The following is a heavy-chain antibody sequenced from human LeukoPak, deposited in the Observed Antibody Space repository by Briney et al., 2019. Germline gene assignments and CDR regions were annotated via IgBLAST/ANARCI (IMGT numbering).Heavy chain of an antibody. CDR3: ARGASRIQLWFFDP. V-gene: IGHV3-23*01. D-gene: IGHD5-18*01. CDR1: GFTFSNYA. Sequence: GGSLRLSCAASGFTFSNYAMSWVRQGPGKGLEWVSGITGSGGSTNYADSVKGRFTISRDSSKNTLYLQMNSLRAEDTAVYYCARGASRIQLWFFDPWGQGTLVSVSS. CDR2: ITGSGGST. J-gene: IGHJ5*02.